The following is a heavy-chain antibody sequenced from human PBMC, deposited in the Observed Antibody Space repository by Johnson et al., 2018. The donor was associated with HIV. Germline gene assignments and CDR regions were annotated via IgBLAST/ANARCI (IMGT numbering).Heavy chain of an antibody. CDR2: ISYDGSDQ. CDR1: GFTFSNYA. CDR3: AKDPGITMIAHAFDI. J-gene: IGHJ3*02. Sequence: QVQLVESGGGLVQPGGSLRLSCAASGFTFSNYAMHWVRQAPGRGLEWVAVISYDGSDQYYADSVRGRFTISRDNSKNTLYLQMNSLRAEDTAVYYCAKDPGITMIAHAFDIWGQGTMVTVSS. D-gene: IGHD3-22*01. V-gene: IGHV3-30*04.